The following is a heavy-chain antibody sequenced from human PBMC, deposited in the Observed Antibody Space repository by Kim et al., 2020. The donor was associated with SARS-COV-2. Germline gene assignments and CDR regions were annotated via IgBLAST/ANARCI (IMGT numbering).Heavy chain of an antibody. CDR3: ARDAVGLTTLDY. J-gene: IGHJ4*02. CDR1: GFTFSGCW. Sequence: GGSLRLSCAASGFTFSGCWMNWVRQAPGKGLEWVANIKYDGSETYYVDSVKGRFTVSIDNAKNSLFLQMNSLRAEDTAVYYCARDAVGLTTLDYWGQGTLVTVSS. V-gene: IGHV3-7*01. D-gene: IGHD1-26*01. CDR2: IKYDGSET.